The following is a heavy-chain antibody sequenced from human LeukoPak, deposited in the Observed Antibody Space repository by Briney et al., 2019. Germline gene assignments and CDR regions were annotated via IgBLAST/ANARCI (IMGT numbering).Heavy chain of an antibody. J-gene: IGHJ6*03. V-gene: IGHV4-34*01. Sequence: SETLSLTCAVYGGSFSGYYWSWIRQPPGKGLEWIGAINHSGSTNYNPSLKSRVTISVDTSKNQFSLKLSSVTAADTAVYFCARGRVSSSTWYSTYYYFFYMDFWGKGTTVTVSS. D-gene: IGHD4-11*01. CDR2: INHSGST. CDR3: ARGRVSSSTWYSTYYYFFYMDF. CDR1: GGSFSGYY.